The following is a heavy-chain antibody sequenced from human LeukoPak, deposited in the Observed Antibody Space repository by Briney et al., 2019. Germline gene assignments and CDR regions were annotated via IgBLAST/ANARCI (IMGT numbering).Heavy chain of an antibody. J-gene: IGHJ3*02. Sequence: SETLSLTCTVSGASISSYYWGWIRQPPGKGLEWIGYIYYSGSTNYNPSLKSRVTISVDTSKNHFSLKLTSVTAADAAVYYCARTCPSAYCDGDSSSRNAFDIWGRGTMVTVSS. D-gene: IGHD2-21*02. CDR3: ARTCPSAYCDGDSSSRNAFDI. CDR2: IYYSGST. CDR1: GASISSYY. V-gene: IGHV4-59*01.